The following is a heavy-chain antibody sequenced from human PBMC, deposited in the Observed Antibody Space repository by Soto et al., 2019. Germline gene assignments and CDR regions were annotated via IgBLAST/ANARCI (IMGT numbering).Heavy chain of an antibody. CDR1: EFAFSTHA. J-gene: IGHJ5*02. CDR3: SASRDYNWFDP. D-gene: IGHD2-21*02. Sequence: PGGSLRLSCAASEFAFSTHAMHWVRQAPGEGLEWVAVISFDGTNNYYAASVKGRFTLSRXXPRSTLYLQMNSLRIEDTAVYYCSASRDYNWFDPWGQGTMVTVSS. V-gene: IGHV3-30*14. CDR2: ISFDGTNN.